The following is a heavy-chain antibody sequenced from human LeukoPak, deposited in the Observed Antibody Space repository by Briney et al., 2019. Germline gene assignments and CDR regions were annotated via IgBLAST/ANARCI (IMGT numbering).Heavy chain of an antibody. CDR1: GGSISSYY. V-gene: IGHV4-34*01. CDR2: INHSGST. Sequence: PSETLSLTCTVSGGSISSYYWSWIRQPPGKGLEWIGEINHSGSTNYNPSLKSRVTISVDTSKNQFSLKLSSVTAADTAVYYCARGDIAAAADYYYYYGMDVWGQGTTVTVSS. CDR3: ARGDIAAAADYYYYYGMDV. J-gene: IGHJ6*02. D-gene: IGHD6-13*01.